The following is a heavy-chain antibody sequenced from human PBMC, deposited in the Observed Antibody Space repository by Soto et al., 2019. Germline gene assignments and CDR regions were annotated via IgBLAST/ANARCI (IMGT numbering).Heavy chain of an antibody. D-gene: IGHD3-22*01. V-gene: IGHV3-23*01. CDR2: IGGSGRTT. J-gene: IGHJ4*02. Sequence: GGSLRLSCAASAFTFNNYSMSWVRQAPGKGLEWVSGIGGSGRTTYYADSVKGRFTISRDNSNNTLFLQMNSLRAEDTAVYYCAKSRYSDSSGDFYDYWGQGTLVTVSS. CDR1: AFTFNNYS. CDR3: AKSRYSDSSGDFYDY.